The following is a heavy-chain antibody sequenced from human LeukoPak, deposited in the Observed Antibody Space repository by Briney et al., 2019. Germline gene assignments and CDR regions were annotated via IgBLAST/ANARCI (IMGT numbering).Heavy chain of an antibody. CDR3: ATGGYCSSTSCWDYYYYGMDV. J-gene: IGHJ6*02. CDR2: FDPEDGET. V-gene: IGHV1-24*01. CDR1: GYTLTELS. D-gene: IGHD2-2*01. Sequence: ASVKVSCKVSGYTLTELSMHWVRQAPGKGLEWMGGFDPEDGETIYAQKFQGRVTMTEDTSTDTAYMELSSLRSEDTAVYYCATGGYCSSTSCWDYYYYGMDVWGQGTTVTVSS.